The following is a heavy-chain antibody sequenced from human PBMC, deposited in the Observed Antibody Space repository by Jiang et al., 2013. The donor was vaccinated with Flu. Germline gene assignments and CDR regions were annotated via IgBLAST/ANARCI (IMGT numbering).Heavy chain of an antibody. Sequence: GAEVKKPGESLKISCKASGYSFNDYWIAWVRQMPGKGLEWMGIIFPGDSDTRYSPSFQGQVIISADRSTSTSFLQWRSLKASDTAIYYCARHGFDKGDVEGWFDPWGQGTLVTVSS. J-gene: IGHJ5*02. CDR1: GYSFNDYW. CDR2: IFPGDSDT. V-gene: IGHV5-51*01. CDR3: ARHGFDKGDVEGWFDP. D-gene: IGHD3-16*01.